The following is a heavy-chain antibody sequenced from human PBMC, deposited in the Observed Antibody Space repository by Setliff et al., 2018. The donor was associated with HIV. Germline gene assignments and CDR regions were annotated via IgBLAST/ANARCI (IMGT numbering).Heavy chain of an antibody. D-gene: IGHD6-13*01. Sequence: SETLSLTCAVYGGSFSDYYWTWIRQSPGKGLEWIGEINHRGSTNYNPSLKSRVTVSVDTSKNQFSLKLGSVTAADAAVYYCARESRSSSWFYFDFWGQGTLVTVSS. V-gene: IGHV4-34*01. J-gene: IGHJ4*02. CDR1: GGSFSDYY. CDR3: ARESRSSSWFYFDF. CDR2: INHRGST.